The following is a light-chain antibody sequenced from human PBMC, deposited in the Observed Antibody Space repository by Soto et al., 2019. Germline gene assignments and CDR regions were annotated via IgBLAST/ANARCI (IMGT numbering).Light chain of an antibody. CDR2: EVS. Sequence: QSALTQPPSASGSPGQSVTISCTGTSSDVGAYKYVSWYQQHPGKAPELMIYEVSKRPSGVPDRFSGSKSGNTASLTVSGLQAEDEADYYCSSYAGSNKKVFGGGTKVTVL. V-gene: IGLV2-8*01. CDR1: SSDVGAYKY. J-gene: IGLJ2*01. CDR3: SSYAGSNKKV.